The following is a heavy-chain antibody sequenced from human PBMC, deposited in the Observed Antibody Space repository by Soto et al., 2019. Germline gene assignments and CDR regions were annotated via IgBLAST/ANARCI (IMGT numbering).Heavy chain of an antibody. CDR1: GFTFSDNI. V-gene: IGHV3-30-3*01. Sequence: PGGSLRLSCAASGFTFSDNILHWVRQAPGKGLEWLAFISADGDTKYYADSVKGRFTISRDNSKNTLHLQMNSLRREDTSVYYCLGGIGYSYGYHAFDLWGQGTMVTVSS. J-gene: IGHJ3*01. CDR3: LGGIGYSYGYHAFDL. CDR2: ISADGDTK. D-gene: IGHD5-18*01.